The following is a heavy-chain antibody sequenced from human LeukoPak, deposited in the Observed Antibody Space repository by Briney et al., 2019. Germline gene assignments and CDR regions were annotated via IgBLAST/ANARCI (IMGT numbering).Heavy chain of an antibody. CDR3: ARGTGLLGVRIVAMDV. CDR2: VSYDGNKK. CDR1: GFTFSSYG. V-gene: IGHV3-30*03. J-gene: IGHJ6*02. Sequence: GGSLRLSCAASGFTFSSYGMNWVRQTPGKGLEWMAVVSYDGNKKYYADSVKGRFTISRDNSKSTLDLQMNSLRAEDTAVYYCARGTGLLGVRIVAMDVWGQGTTVTVSS. D-gene: IGHD1-26*01.